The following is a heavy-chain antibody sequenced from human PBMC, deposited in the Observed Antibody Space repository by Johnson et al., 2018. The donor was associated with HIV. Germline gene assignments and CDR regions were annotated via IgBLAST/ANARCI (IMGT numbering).Heavy chain of an antibody. V-gene: IGHV3-15*01. Sequence: VQLVESGGGLVKPGGPLRLSCAASGFTFSDYYMSWIRQAPGKGLEWIGRIKSKTDGGTTDYAAPVKGRFTISRDNSKNTLYLQMNSLRAEDTALYYCARDGHYYDSSGYYYLGAFDIWGQGTMVTVSS. J-gene: IGHJ3*02. D-gene: IGHD3-22*01. CDR1: GFTFSDYY. CDR3: ARDGHYYDSSGYYYLGAFDI. CDR2: IKSKTDGGTT.